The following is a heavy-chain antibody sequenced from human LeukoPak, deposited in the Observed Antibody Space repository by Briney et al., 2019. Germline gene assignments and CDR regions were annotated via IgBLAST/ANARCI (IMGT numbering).Heavy chain of an antibody. V-gene: IGHV4-38-2*02. Sequence: PSETLSLTCTVSGYSISSGYYWGWIRQPPGKGLEWIGSIYHSGSTYYNPSLKSRVTISVDTSKNQFSLKLSSVTAADTAVYYCARDPGYWSLGYYYMDVWGKGTTVTVSS. CDR2: IYHSGST. J-gene: IGHJ6*03. CDR1: GYSISSGYY. D-gene: IGHD2-8*02. CDR3: ARDPGYWSLGYYYMDV.